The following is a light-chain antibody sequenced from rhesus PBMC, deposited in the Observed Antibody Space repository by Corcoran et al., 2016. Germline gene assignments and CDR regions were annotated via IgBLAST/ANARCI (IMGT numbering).Light chain of an antibody. Sequence: DIQMTQSPSSLSASAGDTVTITCRTSQGISTYLNWYKQKQGKPPKRLIYVASSLEIGVPSRFSGSGSGTELTLTISSLQPEDFATYYCLRHNSNPPAFGQGTKVEIK. CDR3: LRHNSNPPA. V-gene: IGKV1-43*01. CDR2: VAS. J-gene: IGKJ1*01. CDR1: QGISTY.